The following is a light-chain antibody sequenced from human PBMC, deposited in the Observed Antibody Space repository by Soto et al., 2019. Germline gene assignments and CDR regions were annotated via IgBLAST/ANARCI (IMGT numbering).Light chain of an antibody. CDR2: GAS. CDR1: QSVSGN. Sequence: EIVMTQSPATLSVSPGERATLSCRASQSVSGNLAWYQQKPGQAPRLLIYGASTRATGITVRFSGSGSGTEFTLTISSLQSEDFAVYYCQQYNNWPQTFGQGTKVKIK. CDR3: QQYNNWPQT. V-gene: IGKV3-15*01. J-gene: IGKJ1*01.